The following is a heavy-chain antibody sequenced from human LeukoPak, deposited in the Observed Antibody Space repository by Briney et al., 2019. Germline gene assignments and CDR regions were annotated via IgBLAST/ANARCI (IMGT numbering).Heavy chain of an antibody. CDR3: ARASNPWLQLT. J-gene: IGHJ5*02. D-gene: IGHD5-24*01. Sequence: GSLRLSCAASGFTFSNYWMIWVRQAPGKGLEWVGNIKQDGSEKRYADSVRGRFTISRDNAQTSLYLQMNSLRAEDTAVYYCARASNPWLQLTWGQGTLVPVSS. CDR1: GFTFSNYW. V-gene: IGHV3-7*05. CDR2: IKQDGSEK.